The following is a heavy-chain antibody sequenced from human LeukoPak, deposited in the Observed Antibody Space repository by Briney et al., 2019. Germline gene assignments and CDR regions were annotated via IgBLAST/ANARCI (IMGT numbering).Heavy chain of an antibody. D-gene: IGHD3-22*01. CDR3: ARDRKYYDTSGYYDY. CDR1: GFTFSSYA. J-gene: IGHJ4*02. V-gene: IGHV3-30-3*01. Sequence: PGGSLRLSCAASGFTFSSYAVHWVRRAPGKGLEWVAVISYDGSNKYYADSVKGRSTISRDNSKNTLYLQMNSLRAEDTAVYYCARDRKYYDTSGYYDYWGQGTLVTVSS. CDR2: ISYDGSNK.